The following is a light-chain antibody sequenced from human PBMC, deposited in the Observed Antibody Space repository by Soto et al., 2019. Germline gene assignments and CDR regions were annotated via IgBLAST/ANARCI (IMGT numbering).Light chain of an antibody. Sequence: ATLSLYPKKRHTLTCRASQSVGSSLSWYQQKPGQAPRLLIYDASNRATGIPARFSGSGSGTDFTLTISSLESEDFAVYYCQQRSNWPPTFGGGTKVDI. CDR1: QSVGSS. V-gene: IGKV3-11*01. CDR2: DAS. CDR3: QQRSNWPPT. J-gene: IGKJ4*01.